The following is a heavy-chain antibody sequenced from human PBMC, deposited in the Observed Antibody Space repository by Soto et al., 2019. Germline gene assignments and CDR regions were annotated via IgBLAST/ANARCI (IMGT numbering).Heavy chain of an antibody. D-gene: IGHD1-26*01. CDR1: GFNLRIYG. J-gene: IGHJ6*02. CDR2: MSADGSEK. Sequence: QVQLVESGGGVVQPGRSLRLSCTVSGFNLRIYGVHWVRQPPGKGLEWVAVMSADGSEKYYADSVKGRLTISRDNSKNTVYLEMNSLRPEDMAVYYCAKDRGSGSYSYGMDVWGQGTTVTVSS. V-gene: IGHV3-30*18. CDR3: AKDRGSGSYSYGMDV.